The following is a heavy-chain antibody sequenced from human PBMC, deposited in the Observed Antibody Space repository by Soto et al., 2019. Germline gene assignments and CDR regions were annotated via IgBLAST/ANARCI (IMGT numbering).Heavy chain of an antibody. CDR3: VSGQQLVYYNGMDV. Sequence: GGSLRLSCAASGFTFSSYAMHWVRQAPGKGLEWVAVISYDGSNKYYADSVKGRFTISRDNSKNTLYLQMNSLRAEDTAVYFCVSGQQLVYYNGMDVWGQGTTVTVSS. J-gene: IGHJ6*02. D-gene: IGHD6-13*01. V-gene: IGHV3-30-3*01. CDR1: GFTFSSYA. CDR2: ISYDGSNK.